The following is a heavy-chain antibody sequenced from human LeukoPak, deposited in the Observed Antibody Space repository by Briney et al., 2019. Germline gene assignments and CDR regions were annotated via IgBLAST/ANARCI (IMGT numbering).Heavy chain of an antibody. CDR1: GYTITELS. J-gene: IGHJ4*02. Sequence: PGASVKVSCKVSGYTITELSMHWVRQAPGKGLEWMGGFDPEDGETIYAQKFQGRVTMTEDTSTDTAYMELSSLRSEDTAVYYCATGFIGQQLVRDYWGQRTLVTVSS. V-gene: IGHV1-24*01. D-gene: IGHD6-13*01. CDR2: FDPEDGET. CDR3: ATGFIGQQLVRDY.